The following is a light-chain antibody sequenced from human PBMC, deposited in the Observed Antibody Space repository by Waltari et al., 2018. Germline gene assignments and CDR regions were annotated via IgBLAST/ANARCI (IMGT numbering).Light chain of an antibody. CDR3: QHYHGWPLT. CDR2: GAS. J-gene: IGKJ4*01. V-gene: IGKV3-15*01. Sequence: EIVMTQSPATLSASPGEGAPLACRASQSVGDNLTWYQQKPDQAPTLLIYGASTRATAIPARFSVSGSETEFTLTISSLHSEDFAVYYCQHYHGWPLTFGGGTRVEIK. CDR1: QSVGDN.